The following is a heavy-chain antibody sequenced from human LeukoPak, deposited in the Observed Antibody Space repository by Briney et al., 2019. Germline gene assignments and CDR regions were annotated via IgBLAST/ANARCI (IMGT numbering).Heavy chain of an antibody. CDR3: ARSGSGSYRSCFDY. D-gene: IGHD3-10*01. Sequence: PSETLSLTCTVSGGSISSYYWSWIRQPPGKGLECIGYIYYSGSTHYNPSLKSRVTISVDTSKNQFSLKLSSVTAADTAVYYCARSGSGSYRSCFDYWGQGTLVTVSS. V-gene: IGHV4-59*01. CDR1: GGSISSYY. J-gene: IGHJ4*02. CDR2: IYYSGST.